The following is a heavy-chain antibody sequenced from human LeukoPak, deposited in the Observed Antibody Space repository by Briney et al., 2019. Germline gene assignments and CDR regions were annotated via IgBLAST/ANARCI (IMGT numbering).Heavy chain of an antibody. CDR1: GGSISSYY. D-gene: IGHD5-18*01. J-gene: IGHJ4*02. Sequence: SETLSFTCSVSGGSISSYYWSWIRQPPGKGLEWIGYIYYSGSTNYNPSLKSRATISVDTSKNQFSLKLSSVTAADTAVYYCAICYSYAINWGQGTLVTVSS. CDR2: IYYSGST. V-gene: IGHV4-59*01. CDR3: AICYSYAIN.